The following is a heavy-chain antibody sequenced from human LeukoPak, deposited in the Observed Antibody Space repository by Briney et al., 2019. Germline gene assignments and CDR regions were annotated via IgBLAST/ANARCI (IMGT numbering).Heavy chain of an antibody. Sequence: GGSLRLSSAASGFTFSIYATSWVRQAPGKGLEWVSAISGSGGNTYYADSVKGRFTISRDNSKNTLYLQMNSLRAEDTDVYYCAKDLYTGSWYCGMDVWGQGTTVTVSS. J-gene: IGHJ6*02. CDR2: ISGSGGNT. D-gene: IGHD6-6*01. V-gene: IGHV3-23*01. CDR1: GFTFSIYA. CDR3: AKDLYTGSWYCGMDV.